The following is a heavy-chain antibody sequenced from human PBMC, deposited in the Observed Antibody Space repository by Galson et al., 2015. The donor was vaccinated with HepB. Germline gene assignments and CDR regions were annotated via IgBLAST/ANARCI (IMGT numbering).Heavy chain of an antibody. J-gene: IGHJ2*01. CDR2: IIPIFGTA. V-gene: IGHV1-69*13. Sequence: SVKVSCKASGGTFSSYAISWVRQAPGQGLEWMGGIIPIFGTANYAQKFQGRVTITADESTSTAYMELSSLRSEDTAVYYCARRDIVVAEGWYFDLWGRGTLVTVSS. D-gene: IGHD2-15*01. CDR3: ARRDIVVAEGWYFDL. CDR1: GGTFSSYA.